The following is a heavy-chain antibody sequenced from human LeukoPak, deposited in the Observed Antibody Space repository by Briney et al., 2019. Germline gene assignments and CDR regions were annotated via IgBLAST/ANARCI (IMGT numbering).Heavy chain of an antibody. V-gene: IGHV4-38-2*01. CDR2: IYHSGST. CDR3: ARSEAYCSGVSCYNNWFDP. Sequence: SETLSLTCAVSAYSISSGYYWGWIRQPPGKGLEWIGSIYHSGSTSYYPSLKSRVTISVDTSRNQFSLKLSSVTAADTAVYYCARSEAYCSGVSCYNNWFDPWGQGPLVTVSS. CDR1: AYSISSGYY. J-gene: IGHJ5*02. D-gene: IGHD2-15*01.